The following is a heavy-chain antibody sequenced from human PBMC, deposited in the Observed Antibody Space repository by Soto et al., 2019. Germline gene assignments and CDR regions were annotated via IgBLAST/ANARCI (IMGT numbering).Heavy chain of an antibody. CDR3: ARVPEKWLASFDY. V-gene: IGHV1-3*01. CDR2: INAGNGNA. J-gene: IGHJ4*02. D-gene: IGHD6-19*01. Sequence: ASVKVSCKASGYTFTSNAMHWVRQAPGQRLELMGWINAGNGNAKYSQKFQGRVTITRDXXXXXAXMXLXXXXSEXTAVYYCARVPEKWLASFDYWGQGTLVTVSS. CDR1: GYTFTSNA.